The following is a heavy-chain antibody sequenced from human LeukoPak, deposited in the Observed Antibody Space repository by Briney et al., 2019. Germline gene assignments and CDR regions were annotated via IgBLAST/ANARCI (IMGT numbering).Heavy chain of an antibody. CDR2: IWYDGSNK. D-gene: IGHD2-21*02. Sequence: PGGSLRLSCAASGFTFSSYGMHWVRQAPGKGLEWVAVIWYDGSNKYYADSVKGRFTISRDNSKNTLYLQMNSLRAEDTAVYYCAKDREYCGGDCPGLYYYYGMDVWGQGTTVTVSS. J-gene: IGHJ6*02. CDR1: GFTFSSYG. V-gene: IGHV3-33*06. CDR3: AKDREYCGGDCPGLYYYYGMDV.